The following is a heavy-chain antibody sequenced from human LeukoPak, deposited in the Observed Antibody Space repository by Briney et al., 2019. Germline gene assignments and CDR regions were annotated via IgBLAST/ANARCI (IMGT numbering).Heavy chain of an antibody. CDR1: GFTFSSYA. V-gene: IGHV3-23*01. Sequence: GGSLRLSCAASGFTFSSYAMSWVRQAPGKGLEGVSAISGSGGTTYYADSVKGRFTISRDNSENTLYLQMNSLRAEDTAVYYCASEGYSSSWYSRLRYYYYGMDVWGQGTTVTVSS. D-gene: IGHD6-13*01. CDR3: ASEGYSSSWYSRLRYYYYGMDV. J-gene: IGHJ6*02. CDR2: ISGSGGTT.